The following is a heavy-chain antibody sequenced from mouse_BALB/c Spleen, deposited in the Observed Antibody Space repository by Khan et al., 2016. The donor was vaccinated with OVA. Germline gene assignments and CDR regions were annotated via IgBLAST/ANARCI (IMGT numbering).Heavy chain of an antibody. Sequence: VQLQESGPGPVAPSQCLSITCTVSEFSLTGYGVNWVRQPPGKGLEWLGMIWGDGSTDYYSALISRLSISTDNSKSQVCLKMNSLQTYDTARYYGARAYYANYSETMDYWGQGTSVTVSS. V-gene: IGHV2-6-7*01. J-gene: IGHJ4*01. CDR2: IWGDGST. CDR3: ARAYYANYSETMDY. CDR1: EFSLTGYG. D-gene: IGHD2-10*01.